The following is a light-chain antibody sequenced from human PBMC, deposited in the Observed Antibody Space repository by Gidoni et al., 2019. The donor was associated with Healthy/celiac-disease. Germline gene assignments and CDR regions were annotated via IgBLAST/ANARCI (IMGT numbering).Light chain of an antibody. Sequence: EIVLTQSPGTLSLSPGERATLSCRASQSVSSIYLAWYQQKPGQAPRLLIYGASSRATGIPDRFSGSGSGTDFTLTISRLEPEDFAVYYCQQYGSSPWPFGQGTKVEIK. CDR2: GAS. CDR3: QQYGSSPWP. CDR1: QSVSSIY. J-gene: IGKJ1*01. V-gene: IGKV3-20*01.